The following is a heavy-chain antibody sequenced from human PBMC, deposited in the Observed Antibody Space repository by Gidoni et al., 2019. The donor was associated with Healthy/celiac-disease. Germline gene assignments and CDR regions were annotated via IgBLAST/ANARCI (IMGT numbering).Heavy chain of an antibody. J-gene: IGHJ4*02. CDR1: GGSFSGYY. CDR3: ARDEGFPGD. D-gene: IGHD3-10*01. CDR2: INHSGST. Sequence: QVQLQQWGAGLLKPSATLSLTCAVYGGSFSGYYWSWIRQPPGKGLEWIGEINHSGSTNYNPYLKSRVTISVDTSKNQFSLKLSSVTAADTAVYYCARDEGFPGDWGQGTLVTVSS. V-gene: IGHV4-34*01.